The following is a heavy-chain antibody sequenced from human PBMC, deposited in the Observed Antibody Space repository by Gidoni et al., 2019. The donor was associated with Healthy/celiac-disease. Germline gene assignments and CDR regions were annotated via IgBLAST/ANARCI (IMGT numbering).Heavy chain of an antibody. CDR1: GFTFDDYA. Sequence: GGGLVQPGRSLRLSCAASGFTFDDYAMLWVRQAPGKGLEWDSGISWNSGSIGYADSVKGRFTISRDNAKNSLYLQMNSLRAEDTALYYCAKDISHYYDSSGYFDIWGQGTMVTVSS. CDR2: ISWNSGSI. V-gene: IGHV3-9*01. D-gene: IGHD3-22*01. CDR3: AKDISHYYDSSGYFDI. J-gene: IGHJ3*02.